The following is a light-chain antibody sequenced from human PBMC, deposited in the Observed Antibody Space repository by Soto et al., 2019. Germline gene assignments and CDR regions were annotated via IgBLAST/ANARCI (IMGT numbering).Light chain of an antibody. CDR3: QQYEKSPRT. V-gene: IGKV3-20*01. J-gene: IGKJ1*01. CDR2: GAS. CDR1: QSVSTNS. Sequence: EIVLAQSPGTLSLSPGERATLSCRASQSVSTNSLAWYQQKRGQAPRLLIYGASSRATGIPDRFSGSGSGTAFTLIITRLEPEDFAVYYCQQYEKSPRTFGQGTKVEIK.